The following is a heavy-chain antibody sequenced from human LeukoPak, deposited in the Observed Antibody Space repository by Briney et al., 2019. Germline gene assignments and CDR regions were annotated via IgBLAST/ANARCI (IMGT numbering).Heavy chain of an antibody. V-gene: IGHV1-2*04. CDR2: INPNSGGT. CDR1: GYTFTGYY. Sequence: ASVKVSCKASGYTFTGYYMHWVRQAPGQGLEWMGWINPNSGGTNYAQKFQGWVTMTRDTSISTAYMELSRLRSDDTAVYYCARGGICSSSWYGFTDAFDIWGQGTMVTVSS. J-gene: IGHJ3*02. CDR3: ARGGICSSSWYGFTDAFDI. D-gene: IGHD6-13*01.